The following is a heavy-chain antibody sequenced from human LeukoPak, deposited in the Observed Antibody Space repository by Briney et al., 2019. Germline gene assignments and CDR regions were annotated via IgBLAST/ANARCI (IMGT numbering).Heavy chain of an antibody. CDR2: INPNSGGT. V-gene: IGHV1-2*02. CDR3: ARGGWSRYSYGSEPEKYFDY. J-gene: IGHJ4*02. Sequence: ASVQVSCKASGYTFTGYYMLWVRQAPGEGVEWMGWINPNSGGTNYAQKFQGRVTMTTDTSISTAYMELSRLRSDDTALYYCARGGWSRYSYGSEPEKYFDYWGQGTLVTVSS. D-gene: IGHD5-18*01. CDR1: GYTFTGYY.